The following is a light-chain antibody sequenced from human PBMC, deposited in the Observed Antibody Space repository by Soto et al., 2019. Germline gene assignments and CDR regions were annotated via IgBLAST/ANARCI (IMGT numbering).Light chain of an antibody. V-gene: IGLV1-36*01. Sequence: QLVLTQPASVSGSPGQSITIYCTGSSSDIGGYKYVSWYQQHPGKAPKLLLYHDDLLPSGVSDRFSGSKSGTSASLAISGLQSEDEADYYCEAWDDSLNGHVFGGGTKLTVL. CDR1: SSDIGGYKY. J-gene: IGLJ3*02. CDR3: EAWDDSLNGHV. CDR2: HDD.